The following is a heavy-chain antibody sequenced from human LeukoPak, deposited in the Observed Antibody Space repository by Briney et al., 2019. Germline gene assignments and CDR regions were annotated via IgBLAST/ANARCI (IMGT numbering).Heavy chain of an antibody. D-gene: IGHD1-26*01. CDR2: ISYDGNNK. V-gene: IGHV3-30-3*01. CDR1: GITFSTYA. J-gene: IGHJ4*02. Sequence: GGSLRLSCAASGITFSTYAMHWVRQAPGKGLEWVAVISYDGNNKYYVDSVKGRFTISRDNSKNTLYLQMNSLRAEDKAVYYCGRDLSGGGYDYWGQGALVTVSS. CDR3: GRDLSGGGYDY.